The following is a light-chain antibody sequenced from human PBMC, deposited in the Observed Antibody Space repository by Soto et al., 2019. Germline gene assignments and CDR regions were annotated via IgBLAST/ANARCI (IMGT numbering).Light chain of an antibody. CDR3: QQYNKWPYT. V-gene: IGKV3-15*01. CDR2: RAS. Sequence: EIVMTQSPATLSVSPGGSATLSCRASQHVSSNLAWYRQKPGQPPTLLIYRASTRATDIPATFSGSGSGTEFTLSISSLQSEDFAVYYCQQYNKWPYTFGQVTKLEI. J-gene: IGKJ2*01. CDR1: QHVSSN.